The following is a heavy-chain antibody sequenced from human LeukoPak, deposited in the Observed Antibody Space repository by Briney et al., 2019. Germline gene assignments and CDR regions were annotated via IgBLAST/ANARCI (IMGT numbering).Heavy chain of an antibody. D-gene: IGHD3-3*01. CDR2: ISSSSSYI. J-gene: IGHJ5*02. CDR3: ARDSIQQIRSLNWFDP. Sequence: GGSLRLSCAASGFTFNSYSMNWVRQAPGKGLEWVSSISSSSSYIYYADSVKGRFTISRDNAKNSLYLQMNSLRAEDTAVYYCARDSIQQIRSLNWFDPWGQGTLVTVSS. CDR1: GFTFNSYS. V-gene: IGHV3-21*01.